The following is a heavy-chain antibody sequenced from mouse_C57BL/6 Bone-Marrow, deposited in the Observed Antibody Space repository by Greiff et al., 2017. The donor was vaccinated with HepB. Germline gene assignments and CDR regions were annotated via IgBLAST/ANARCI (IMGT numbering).Heavy chain of an antibody. CDR2: IDPSDSET. D-gene: IGHD1-1*01. V-gene: IGHV1-52*01. CDR3: ARTFITTVVSPSMDY. J-gene: IGHJ4*01. CDR1: GYTFTSYW. Sequence: QVQLQQPGAELVRPGSSVKLSCKASGYTFTSYWMHWVKQRPIQGLEWIGNIDPSDSETHYNQKFKDKATLTVDKSSSTAYMQLSSLTSEDSAVYYCARTFITTVVSPSMDYWGQGTSVTVSS.